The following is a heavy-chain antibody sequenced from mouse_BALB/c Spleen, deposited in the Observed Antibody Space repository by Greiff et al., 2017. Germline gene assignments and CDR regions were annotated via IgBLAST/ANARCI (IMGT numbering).Heavy chain of an antibody. CDR1: GFNIKDYY. J-gene: IGHJ4*01. CDR3: NGNYV. D-gene: IGHD2-1*01. V-gene: IGHV14-4*02. Sequence: EVKLMESGAELVRSGASVKLSCTASGFNIKDYYMHWVKQRPEQGLEWIGWIDPENGDTEYAPKFQGKATMTADTSSNTAYLQLSSLTSEDTAVYYCNGNYVWGQGTSVTVSS. CDR2: IDPENGDT.